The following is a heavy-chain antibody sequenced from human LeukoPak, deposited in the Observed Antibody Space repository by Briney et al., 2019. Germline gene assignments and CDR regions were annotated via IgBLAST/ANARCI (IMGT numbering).Heavy chain of an antibody. CDR3: AKASHDFWTGYSYFDY. Sequence: GGSLRLSCAASGFTFSSYGINWVRQAPGKGLEWVSYISSGSDYIKYADSVKGRFTISRDNAKNSLYLQMNSLRAEDTAVYYCAKASHDFWTGYSYFDYWGQGTLVTVSS. CDR2: ISSGSDYI. J-gene: IGHJ4*02. D-gene: IGHD3/OR15-3a*01. V-gene: IGHV3-21*01. CDR1: GFTFSSYG.